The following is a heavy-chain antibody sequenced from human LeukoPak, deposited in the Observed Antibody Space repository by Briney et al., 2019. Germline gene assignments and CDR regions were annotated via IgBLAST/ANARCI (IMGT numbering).Heavy chain of an antibody. Sequence: GESLQISCKGSGYIFTNYWIGWVRQMPGKGLEWMGIIYPGDSDTRYSPSFRGQVTISADKSINTAYLQWSSLKASDTAMYYCARPDDYGGKPAAFDIWGQGTMVTVSS. CDR3: ARPDDYGGKPAAFDI. D-gene: IGHD4-23*01. CDR2: IYPGDSDT. J-gene: IGHJ3*02. CDR1: GYIFTNYW. V-gene: IGHV5-51*01.